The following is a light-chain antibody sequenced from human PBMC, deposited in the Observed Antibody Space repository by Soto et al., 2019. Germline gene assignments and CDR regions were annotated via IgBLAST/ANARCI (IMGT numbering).Light chain of an antibody. Sequence: EIVMTQSPATLSVSPGERATLSCRASQSVSSNLAWYQQKPGQAPRLLIFGASTRATGIPARFSGSGSGTEFTLTISSLQSEDFAVYYCQHYHTWPTTFGQGTKVEIK. CDR3: QHYHTWPTT. CDR1: QSVSSN. CDR2: GAS. V-gene: IGKV3-15*01. J-gene: IGKJ1*01.